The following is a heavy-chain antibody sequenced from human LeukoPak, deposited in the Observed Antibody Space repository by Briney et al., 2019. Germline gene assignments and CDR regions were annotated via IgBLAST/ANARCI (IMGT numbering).Heavy chain of an antibody. CDR1: GFTFSSYA. J-gene: IGHJ3*02. CDR3: ARDRDGYNHASDI. CDR2: ISSSSSSL. D-gene: IGHD5-24*01. V-gene: IGHV3-21*06. Sequence: PGGSLRLSCAASGFTFSSYAMSWVRQAPGKGLEWVSSISSSSSSLYFADSVKGRFTISRDNTKNSLYLQMNSLRGEDTAVYYCARDRDGYNHASDIWGQGTMVTVSS.